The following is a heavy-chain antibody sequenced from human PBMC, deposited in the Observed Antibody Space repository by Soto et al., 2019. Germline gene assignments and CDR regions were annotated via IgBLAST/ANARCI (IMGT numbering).Heavy chain of an antibody. D-gene: IGHD5-12*01. Sequence: PSETLSLTCTVSGGSISSYYWSWIRQPPGKGLEWIGYIYYSGSTNYNPSLKSRVTISVDTSKNQFSLKLSSVTAADPAVYSCARARFHSGYAEGGYYYYYSGMDVWGQGTTVTVSS. CDR3: ARARFHSGYAEGGYYYYYSGMDV. CDR2: IYYSGST. CDR1: GGSISSYY. J-gene: IGHJ6*02. V-gene: IGHV4-59*01.